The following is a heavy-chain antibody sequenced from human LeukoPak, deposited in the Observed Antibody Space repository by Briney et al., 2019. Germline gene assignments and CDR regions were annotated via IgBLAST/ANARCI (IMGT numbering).Heavy chain of an antibody. CDR2: ISSSSSYI. CDR3: ARDEEDTAMVTRYFDY. CDR1: GFTFSSYS. D-gene: IGHD5-18*01. V-gene: IGHV3-21*01. Sequence: GGSLRLSCAASGFTFSSYSMNWVRHAPGKGLEWVSSISSSSSYIYYADSVKGRFTISRDNAKNSLYLQMNSLRAEDTAVYYCARDEEDTAMVTRYFDYWGQGTLVTVSS. J-gene: IGHJ4*02.